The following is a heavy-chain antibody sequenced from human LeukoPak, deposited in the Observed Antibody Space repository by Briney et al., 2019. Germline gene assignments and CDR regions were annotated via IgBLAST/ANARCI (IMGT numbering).Heavy chain of an antibody. Sequence: PSETLSLTCAVYGGSFSGYYWSWIRQPPGKGLEWIGSIYHSGSTYYNPSLKSRVTISVDTSKNQFSLKLSSVTAADTAVYYCARRNTVTIAFDIWGQGTMVTVSS. J-gene: IGHJ3*02. D-gene: IGHD4-17*01. V-gene: IGHV4-34*01. CDR3: ARRNTVTIAFDI. CDR1: GGSFSGYY. CDR2: IYHSGST.